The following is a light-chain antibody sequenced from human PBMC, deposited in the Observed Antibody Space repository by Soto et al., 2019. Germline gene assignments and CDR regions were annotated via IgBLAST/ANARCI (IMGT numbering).Light chain of an antibody. CDR2: AAS. Sequence: EILLMQSPGTLSLSPGERATLSCRASQSVRSNYLAWYQQKPGQAPRLLIYAASSRATGIPDRFSGSGSGTDFSLTISRLESENFAVYYCQQFGSSPQTFGGGTKVEIK. CDR1: QSVRSNY. CDR3: QQFGSSPQT. J-gene: IGKJ4*01. V-gene: IGKV3-20*01.